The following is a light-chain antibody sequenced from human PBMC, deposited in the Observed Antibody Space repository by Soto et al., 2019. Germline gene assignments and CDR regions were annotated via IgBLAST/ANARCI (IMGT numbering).Light chain of an antibody. J-gene: IGKJ1*01. CDR1: QSVSSY. CDR3: QQYGISPRT. V-gene: IGKV3-11*01. CDR2: DAS. Sequence: EIVLTQSPSTLSLSPGERATLSCRASQSVSSYLAWYQQKPGQAPRLLIYDASNRATGIPARFSGSGSGTDFTLTIGRLEPEDFAVYYCQQYGISPRTFGQGTKVDIK.